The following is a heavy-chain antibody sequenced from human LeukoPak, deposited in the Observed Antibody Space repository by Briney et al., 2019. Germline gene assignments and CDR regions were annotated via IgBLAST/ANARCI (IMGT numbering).Heavy chain of an antibody. V-gene: IGHV3-7*01. D-gene: IGHD3-10*01. CDR3: ASAGTSESYSRVDY. J-gene: IGHJ4*02. Sequence: GGSLRLSCEASGFPFSRNWMTWVRQAPGKGLEWVANIKQDGSEKYYVDSVKGRFTISRDNAKSSLYLQMNSLRAEDTAVYYCASAGTSESYSRVDYWGQGTLVTVSS. CDR2: IKQDGSEK. CDR1: GFPFSRNW.